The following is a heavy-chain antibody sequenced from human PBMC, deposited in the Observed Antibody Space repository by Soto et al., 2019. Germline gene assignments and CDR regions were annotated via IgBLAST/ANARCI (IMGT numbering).Heavy chain of an antibody. J-gene: IGHJ6*03. CDR2: IYYSGNT. CDR3: SRMRVVGEGASYYMDV. D-gene: IGHD2-21*01. Sequence: QVQLQESGPGLVKPSETLSLTCSVSGGSTNGYYWSWVRQTPEKGLECIGNIYYSGNTFYNPSLQSRVTRSVDTSNTLFSLSLRSVNAADTAVYSCSRMRVVGEGASYYMDVWGKGATVTASS. CDR1: GGSTNGYY. V-gene: IGHV4-59*01.